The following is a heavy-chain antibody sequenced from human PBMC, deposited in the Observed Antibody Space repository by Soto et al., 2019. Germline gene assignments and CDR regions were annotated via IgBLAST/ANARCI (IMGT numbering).Heavy chain of an antibody. J-gene: IGHJ6*02. D-gene: IGHD6-19*01. Sequence: ASVKVSCKASGYTFTSYGISWVRQAPGQGLEWMGWISAYNGNANYAQKLQGRVTMTTDTSTSTAYMELRSLRSDDTAVYYCARDRPIAVAYTTNYYYYGMDVWGQGTTVTVSS. V-gene: IGHV1-18*01. CDR2: ISAYNGNA. CDR3: ARDRPIAVAYTTNYYYYGMDV. CDR1: GYTFTSYG.